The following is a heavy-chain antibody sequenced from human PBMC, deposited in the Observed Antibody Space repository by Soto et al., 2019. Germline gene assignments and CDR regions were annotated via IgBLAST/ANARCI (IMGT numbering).Heavy chain of an antibody. CDR3: ARDEEYFDWLFLFDY. Sequence: GGSLRLSCAASGFTFSSYSMNWVRQAPGKGLEWVSYISSSSSTIYYADSVKGRFTISRDNAKNSLYLQMNSLRAEDTAVYYCARDEEYFDWLFLFDYLGQGTLVTVSS. D-gene: IGHD3-9*01. V-gene: IGHV3-48*01. CDR1: GFTFSSYS. J-gene: IGHJ4*02. CDR2: ISSSSSTI.